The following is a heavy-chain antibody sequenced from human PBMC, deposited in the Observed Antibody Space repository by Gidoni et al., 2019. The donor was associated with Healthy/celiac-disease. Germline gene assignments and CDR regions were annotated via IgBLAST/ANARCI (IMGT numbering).Heavy chain of an antibody. Sequence: QVQLVQSGAEVKKPGSSVKVSCKASGGTFSSYAISWVRQAPGQGLEWMGGITPIFGTANYAQMVQGRVTSPADTPTSTAYWARGSGRCEDAAVYYCARAGGGSGGCCGGGVGAPDYWGQGTLVTVSS. J-gene: IGHJ4*02. V-gene: IGHV1-69*06. CDR1: GGTFSSYA. CDR3: ARAGGGSGGCCGGGVGAPDY. D-gene: IGHD1-26*01. CDR2: ITPIFGTA.